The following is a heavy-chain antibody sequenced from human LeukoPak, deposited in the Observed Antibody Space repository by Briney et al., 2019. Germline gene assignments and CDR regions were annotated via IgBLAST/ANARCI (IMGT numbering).Heavy chain of an antibody. D-gene: IGHD4-11*01. CDR2: INHSGST. CDR3: ATDYYSWYFDY. V-gene: IGHV4-34*01. CDR1: GGSFSGYY. Sequence: SETLSLTCAVYGGSFSGYYWSWIRQPPGKGLEWIGEINHSGSTNYNPSLKSRVTISVDTSKNQFSLKLSSVTAADTAVYYCATDYYSWYFDYWGQGTLVTVSS. J-gene: IGHJ4*02.